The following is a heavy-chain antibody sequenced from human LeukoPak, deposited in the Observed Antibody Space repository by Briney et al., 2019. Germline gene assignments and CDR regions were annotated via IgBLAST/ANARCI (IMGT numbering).Heavy chain of an antibody. CDR2: IFGSGGSP. J-gene: IGHJ4*02. V-gene: IGHV3-23*01. D-gene: IGHD5-18*01. Sequence: PPGGSLRLSCEASGFTFGSHAMYWVRQAPGKGLEWVAGIFGSGGSPHYADPVKGRITISRDNSRNTVYLQINSLRAEDTAVYYCGKTTVGYSSGQKPAWPVDYWGQGTLVTVSS. CDR1: GFTFGSHA. CDR3: GKTTVGYSSGQKPAWPVDY.